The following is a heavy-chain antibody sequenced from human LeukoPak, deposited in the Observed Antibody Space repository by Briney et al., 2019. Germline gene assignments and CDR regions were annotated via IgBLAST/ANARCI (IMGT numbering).Heavy chain of an antibody. Sequence: GGSLRLSCAASGFTLSSYGMHWVRQAPVKGLEWVAVISYDGSNKYYADSVKGRFTISRDNSKNTLYLQMNSLRAEDTVVYYCAKASHGGRYCSSTSCYTWDWFDPWGQGTLVTVSS. CDR2: ISYDGSNK. CDR1: GFTLSSYG. V-gene: IGHV3-30*18. J-gene: IGHJ5*02. CDR3: AKASHGGRYCSSTSCYTWDWFDP. D-gene: IGHD2-2*02.